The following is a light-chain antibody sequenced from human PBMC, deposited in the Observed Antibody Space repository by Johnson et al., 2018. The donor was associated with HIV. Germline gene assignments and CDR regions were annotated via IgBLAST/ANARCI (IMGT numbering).Light chain of an antibody. CDR1: SSNIGNNY. CDR2: ENN. Sequence: QSALTQPPSVSAAPGQKVTISCSGSSSNIGNNYVSWYQQLPGTAPKLLIYENNKRPSGIPDRFSGSKSGTSATLGITGLQTVDEADYYCGTWDSSLNVFGTGTKVTVL. CDR3: GTWDSSLNV. J-gene: IGLJ1*01. V-gene: IGLV1-51*02.